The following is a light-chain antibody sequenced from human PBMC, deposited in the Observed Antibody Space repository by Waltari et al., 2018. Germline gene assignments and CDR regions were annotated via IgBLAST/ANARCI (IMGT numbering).Light chain of an antibody. CDR1: QSVNRN. CDR3: QQSIQWPYT. CDR2: GVS. J-gene: IGKJ2*01. Sequence: DIAMTQSPATLSLSPGEGATLSCRASQSVNRNLAWYQQKPGQPPRLLIYGVSSRATGIPDRFTGSGSGMEFTLTISSLEPEDVGIYHCQQSIQWPYTFGQGTKVEIK. V-gene: IGKV3D-15*01.